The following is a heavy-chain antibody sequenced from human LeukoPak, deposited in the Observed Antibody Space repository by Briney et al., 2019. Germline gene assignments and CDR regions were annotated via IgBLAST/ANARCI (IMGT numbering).Heavy chain of an antibody. D-gene: IGHD3-22*01. CDR3: ARDRDYYDSNRYFDL. CDR2: IYHSGST. Sequence: PSETLSLTCAVSGGSISSGSYSWSWIRQPPGKGLEWIGYIYHSGSTYYNPSLKSRVTISVDRSKNQFSLKLSSVTAADTAVYYCARDRDYYDSNRYFDLWGRGTLVTVSS. J-gene: IGHJ2*01. V-gene: IGHV4-30-2*01. CDR1: GGSISSGSYS.